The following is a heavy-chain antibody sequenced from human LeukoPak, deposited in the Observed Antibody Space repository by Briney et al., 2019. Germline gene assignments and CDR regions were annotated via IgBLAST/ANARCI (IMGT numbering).Heavy chain of an antibody. CDR2: IYTSGST. D-gene: IGHD6-19*01. CDR3: ARARDSSGWYGYFDY. Sequence: PSETLSLTCTVSGGSISSYYWSWIRQPARKGLEWIGRIYTSGSTNYNPSLKSRVTMSVDTSKNQFSLKLSSVTAADTAVYYCARARDSSGWYGYFDYWGQGTLVTVSS. CDR1: GGSISSYY. V-gene: IGHV4-4*07. J-gene: IGHJ4*02.